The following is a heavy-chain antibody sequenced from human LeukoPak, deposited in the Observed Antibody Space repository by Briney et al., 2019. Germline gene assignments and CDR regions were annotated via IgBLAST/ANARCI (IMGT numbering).Heavy chain of an antibody. CDR1: GGSISSHY. Sequence: SETLSLTCTVSGGSISSHYWSWIRQPPGKGPEWIGYIYYSGSTNYNPSLKSRVTISVDTSKNQFSLKLSSVTAADTAVYYCARAIIAAAGSGGFDYWGQGTLVTVSS. J-gene: IGHJ4*02. D-gene: IGHD6-13*01. CDR3: ARAIIAAAGSGGFDY. V-gene: IGHV4-59*11. CDR2: IYYSGST.